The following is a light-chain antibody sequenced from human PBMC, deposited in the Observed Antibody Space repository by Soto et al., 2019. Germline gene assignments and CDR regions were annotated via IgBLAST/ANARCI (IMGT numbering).Light chain of an antibody. CDR1: QSVTTR. J-gene: IGKJ5*01. V-gene: IGKV3-20*01. CDR3: QQYGGSPIT. Sequence: SVLTQSRGTLSLSPVERAILSCRASQSVTTRLAWYQHKPGQAPTLLMSGASNRASGVPVRFSGSGSGTDFTLTITRLEPEDFALYYCQQYGGSPITFGLGTRLEIK. CDR2: GAS.